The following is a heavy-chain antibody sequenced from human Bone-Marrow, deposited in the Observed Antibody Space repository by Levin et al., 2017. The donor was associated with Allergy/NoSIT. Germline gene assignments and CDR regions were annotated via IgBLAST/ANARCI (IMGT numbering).Heavy chain of an antibody. J-gene: IGHJ6*02. CDR3: VRDGGFCTDGVCPPYYCNAMDV. Sequence: PSETLSLTCAVYGGSFSDYYWSWVRQSPGKGLEWVGYIYHSGNTYYNPSLKSRVTISIDTSKNQFSLRLRSVTAADTAVYYCVRDGGFCTDGVCPPYYCNAMDVWGHGTTVTVS. D-gene: IGHD2-8*01. CDR1: GGSFSDYY. V-gene: IGHV4-34*09. CDR2: IYHSGNT.